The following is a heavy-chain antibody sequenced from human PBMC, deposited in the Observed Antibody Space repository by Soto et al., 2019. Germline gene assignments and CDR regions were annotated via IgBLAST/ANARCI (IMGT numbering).Heavy chain of an antibody. CDR3: ARVNYGGEYYYYGMDV. CDR2: IYNSGRGST. D-gene: IGHD4-17*01. V-gene: IGHV4-59*12. CDR1: CSSMTTYY. J-gene: IGHJ6*02. Sequence: SDTLSLTCSFSCSSMTTYYWHWIRQAPGKGLEWIGFIYNSGRGSTGSNPSLSSRVTISVDRSKNQFSLKLSSVTAADTAVYYCARVNYGGEYYYYGMDVWGQGTTVTVS.